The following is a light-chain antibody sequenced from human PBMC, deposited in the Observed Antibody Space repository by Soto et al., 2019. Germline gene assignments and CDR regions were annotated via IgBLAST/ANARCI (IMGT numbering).Light chain of an antibody. CDR3: QQYGSSPPT. J-gene: IGKJ1*01. Sequence: GLSKSPGTLSLTKGERTTLSCRASQSISRYLAWYQQKPGQGPRLLIYGASSRATGTPDRFSGSGSGTDFTLTINRLEPEDFALYYCQQYGSSPPTFGQGTKVDI. CDR1: QSISRY. V-gene: IGKV3-20*01. CDR2: GAS.